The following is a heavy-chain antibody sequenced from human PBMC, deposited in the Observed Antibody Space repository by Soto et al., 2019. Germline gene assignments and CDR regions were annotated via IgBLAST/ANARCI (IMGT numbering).Heavy chain of an antibody. CDR1: GGSISSGGYY. CDR2: MFHSGST. D-gene: IGHD3-22*01. J-gene: IGHJ4*02. Sequence: QVQLQESGPGLVKPTQTLSLTCTVSGGSISSGGYYWSWIRQHPEKGLEWIGYMFHSGSTYYNPSLRSRVTTSVYTSKNPFSLKLRSVTAADTAVYDCARGGDYDNYLDYWGQGTLVTVSS. V-gene: IGHV4-31*03. CDR3: ARGGDYDNYLDY.